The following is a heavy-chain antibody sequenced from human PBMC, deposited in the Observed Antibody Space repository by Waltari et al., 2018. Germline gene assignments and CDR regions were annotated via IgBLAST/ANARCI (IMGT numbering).Heavy chain of an antibody. CDR1: GGSLRRYY. CDR2: IYYSGST. V-gene: IGHV4-59*01. J-gene: IGHJ4*02. CDR3: ARAQSRVAGIGMYYLDY. Sequence: QVQLQESGPGLVQPSETLSLTCTVPGGSLRRYYWSWIRQPPGKGLEWIGYIYYSGSTNYNPSLKSRVTISVDTSKNQFSLKLSSVTAADTAVYYCARAQSRVAGIGMYYLDYWGQGTLVTVSS. D-gene: IGHD6-19*01.